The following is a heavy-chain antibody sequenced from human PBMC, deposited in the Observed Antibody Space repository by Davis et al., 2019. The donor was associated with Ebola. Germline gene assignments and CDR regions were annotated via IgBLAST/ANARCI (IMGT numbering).Heavy chain of an antibody. CDR3: ARHSPSVTVTVAGNVDN. J-gene: IGHJ4*02. V-gene: IGHV4-61*01. CDR1: GGSVSSGNYY. D-gene: IGHD3-22*01. Sequence: MPSETLSLTCTVSGGSVSSGNYYWSWIRQPPGTGLEWIGYIYYSGSTNYNPSLKSRVTISVDTSKNHFPLKLTSVTAADTATYYCARHSPSVTVTVAGNVDNWGQGTLVTVSS. CDR2: IYYSGST.